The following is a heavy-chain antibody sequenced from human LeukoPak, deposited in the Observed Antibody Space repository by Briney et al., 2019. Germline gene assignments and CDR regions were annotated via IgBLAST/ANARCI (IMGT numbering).Heavy chain of an antibody. Sequence: PGRSLRLSCAASGFTFSNYALHWVRQAPGKGLEWVAVISYDGSNKYSADSVKGRFTISRDNSKNTLYLQMNSLRAEDTAVYYCAAASTYYFDYWGQGTLVTVSS. CDR3: AAASTYYFDY. D-gene: IGHD2-15*01. V-gene: IGHV3-30-3*01. CDR2: ISYDGSNK. J-gene: IGHJ4*02. CDR1: GFTFSNYA.